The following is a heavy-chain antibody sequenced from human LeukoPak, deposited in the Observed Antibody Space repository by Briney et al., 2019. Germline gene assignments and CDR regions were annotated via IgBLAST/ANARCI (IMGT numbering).Heavy chain of an antibody. CDR1: GGSIRSTNW. J-gene: IGHJ4*02. D-gene: IGHD3-10*01. CDR2: IYHTGTT. V-gene: IGHV4-4*02. CDR3: ARESAEGSIRGLFDY. Sequence: SGTLSLTCAVSGGSIRSTNWWTWVRQPPGKGLEWIGEIYHTGTTNYNPPLKSRVNISVDKSKNQFSLKVNSVTAADTAVYYCARESAEGSIRGLFDYWGQGTLVTVSS.